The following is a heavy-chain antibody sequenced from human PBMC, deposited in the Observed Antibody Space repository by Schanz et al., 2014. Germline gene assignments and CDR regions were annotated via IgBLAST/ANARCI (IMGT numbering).Heavy chain of an antibody. Sequence: EVQLVESGGGLVQPGGSLRLSCAASGFTFSTYWMHWVRQAPGKGLEWVLTLSGSGAGTFYADSVKGRFTISRDNSENTLYLQMNSLRTEDTAVYYCAKQHGVIQQVSDYWGQGTLLTVSS. J-gene: IGHJ4*02. D-gene: IGHD3-22*01. CDR3: AKQHGVIQQVSDY. CDR1: GFTFSTYW. V-gene: IGHV3-23*04. CDR2: LSGSGAGT.